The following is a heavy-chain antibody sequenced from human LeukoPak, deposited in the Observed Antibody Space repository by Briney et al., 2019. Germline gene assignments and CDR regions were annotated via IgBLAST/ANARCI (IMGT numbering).Heavy chain of an antibody. D-gene: IGHD3-3*01. V-gene: IGHV3-48*01. Sequence: GGSLRHSCAPSGFTLSSYSMNCVRQAREKGLEWVSYISSSSSTIYYADSVKGRFTISRDNAKNSLYLQMNSLRAEDTAVYYCARVSGYQGYWGQGTLVTVSS. CDR1: GFTLSSYS. CDR3: ARVSGYQGY. CDR2: ISSSSSTI. J-gene: IGHJ4*02.